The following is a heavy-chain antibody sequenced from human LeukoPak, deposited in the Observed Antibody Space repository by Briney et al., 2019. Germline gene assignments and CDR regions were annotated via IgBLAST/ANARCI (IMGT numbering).Heavy chain of an antibody. CDR3: ARRLTQYDCFDP. V-gene: IGHV6-1*01. J-gene: IGHJ5*02. CDR1: GDSFSSNSVT. Sequence: SQTLSLTCAISGDSFSSNSVTWNWIRQSPSRGLEWLGRTYYRSTRYNDYAVSVRGRITVNPDTSKNQSSLHLNSVTPEDTAVYYCARRLTQYDCFDPWGQGILVTVSS. CDR2: TYYRSTRYN. D-gene: IGHD2-2*01.